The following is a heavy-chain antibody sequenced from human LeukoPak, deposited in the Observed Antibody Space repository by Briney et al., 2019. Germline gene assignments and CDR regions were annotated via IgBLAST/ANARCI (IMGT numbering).Heavy chain of an antibody. D-gene: IGHD1-26*01. CDR3: ARGGWEQISFFDI. V-gene: IGHV4-39*07. CDR2: IYYSGST. CDR1: GGSISSSSYY. J-gene: IGHJ3*02. Sequence: SETLSLTCTVSGGSISSSSYYWGWIRQPPGKGLEWIGSIYYSGSTYYNPSLKSRATISVDTSKNQFSLKLSSVTAADTAVYYCARGGWEQISFFDIWGQGTMVTVSS.